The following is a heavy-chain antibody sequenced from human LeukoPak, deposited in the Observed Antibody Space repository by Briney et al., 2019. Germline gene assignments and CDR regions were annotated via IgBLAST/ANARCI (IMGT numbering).Heavy chain of an antibody. CDR2: ISNDGSIT. Sequence: GGSLRLSCAASGCTFRSYWMHWVRQAPGKGLVWVARISNDGSITRYADSVKGRFTISRDNAKNTLYLQMNSLRAEDTAVYYCARGKEGFIAAAGTFDYRGQGTLVTVFS. J-gene: IGHJ4*02. V-gene: IGHV3-74*01. D-gene: IGHD6-13*01. CDR1: GCTFRSYW. CDR3: ARGKEGFIAAAGTFDY.